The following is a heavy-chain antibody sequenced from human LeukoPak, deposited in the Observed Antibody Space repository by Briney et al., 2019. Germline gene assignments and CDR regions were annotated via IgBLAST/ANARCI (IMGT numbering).Heavy chain of an antibody. CDR2: MSSSGSAI. D-gene: IGHD4-23*01. CDR1: GFTFSDYY. V-gene: IGHV3-11*04. CDR3: SRPLGGNDYFDS. J-gene: IGHJ4*02. Sequence: GGSLRLSCVGSGFTFSDYYMTWIRQAPGKGLEWVSYMSSSGSAIYYADSVKGRFTISRDNAKNSLYLQMNSLRAEDSAVYYCSRPLGGNDYFDSWSQGTLVTVSS.